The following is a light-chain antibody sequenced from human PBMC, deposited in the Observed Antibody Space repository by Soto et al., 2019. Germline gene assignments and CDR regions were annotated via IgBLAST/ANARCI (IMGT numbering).Light chain of an antibody. CDR2: AAS. V-gene: IGKV1-12*01. CDR3: QTSYSNTPLT. Sequence: DIQMTQSPSSVSASVGDRVTITCRASQGISTWLAWYQQKPGKAPKLLIYAASRMQSGVPSRFSGSGSGTEFTLTISSLQPDDFVFYDRQTSYSNTPLTLDAG. J-gene: IGKJ4*01. CDR1: QGISTW.